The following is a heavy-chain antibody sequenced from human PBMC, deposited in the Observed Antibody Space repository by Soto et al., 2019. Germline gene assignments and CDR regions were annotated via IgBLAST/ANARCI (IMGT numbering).Heavy chain of an antibody. V-gene: IGHV1-2*02. D-gene: IGHD3-10*01. J-gene: IGHJ5*02. CDR1: GYTFTGYY. CDR3: AGVPLWFGELGWFDP. CDR2: INPNNGGT. Sequence: ASVKVSCKASGYTFTGYYMHWIRQAPGQGLEWMGWINPNNGGTNYAQKFQGRVTMTRDTSISTAYMELSGARSDDTAVYYCAGVPLWFGELGWFDPWGQGTLVTVPQ.